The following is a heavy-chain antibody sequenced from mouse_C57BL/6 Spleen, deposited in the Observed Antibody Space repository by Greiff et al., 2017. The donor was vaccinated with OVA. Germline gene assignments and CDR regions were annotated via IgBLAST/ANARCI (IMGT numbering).Heavy chain of an antibody. V-gene: IGHV1-80*01. D-gene: IGHD2-5*01. CDR1: GYAFRSYW. CDR2: IYPGDGDT. J-gene: IGHJ2*01. CDR3: ARSNSNYLGFFDY. Sequence: VKLMASGAELVKPGASVKISCKASGYAFRSYWMNWVKQRPGKGLEWIGQIYPGDGDTNYNGKFKGKATLTADKSSSTAYMQLSSLTSEDSAVYFCARSNSNYLGFFDYWGQGTTLTVSS.